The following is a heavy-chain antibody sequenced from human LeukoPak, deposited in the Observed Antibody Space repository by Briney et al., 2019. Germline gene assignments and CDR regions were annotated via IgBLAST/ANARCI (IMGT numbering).Heavy chain of an antibody. CDR1: GFTFSTYG. J-gene: IGHJ4*02. Sequence: AGGSLRLSCAASGFTFSTYGMHWVRQAPGKGLEWVAFIRYDGSNTYYADSVKGRFTISRDNSKNTLFLEMSSLKTKDTAVFYCAKEFPESTQWLVRGFDYWGQGTLITVSS. CDR2: IRYDGSNT. D-gene: IGHD6-19*01. V-gene: IGHV3-30*02. CDR3: AKEFPESTQWLVRGFDY.